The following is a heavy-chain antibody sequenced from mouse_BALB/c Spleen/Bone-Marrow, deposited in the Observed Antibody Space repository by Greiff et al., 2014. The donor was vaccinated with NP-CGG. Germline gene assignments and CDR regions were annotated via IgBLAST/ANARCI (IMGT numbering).Heavy chain of an antibody. D-gene: IGHD2-4*01. CDR2: INSGSGGT. CDR3: ARAITDAMDY. V-gene: IGHV1-54*01. J-gene: IGHJ4*01. CDR1: GYAFTNYL. Sequence: VKLQESGAELVRPGTSVKVSCKGSGYAFTNYLIEWVKQRPGQGLEWIGVINSGSGGTKYNEKFKGKATLTADKSSSTAYMQLSSLTSDDYAVYFCARAITDAMDYWGQGTSVTVSS.